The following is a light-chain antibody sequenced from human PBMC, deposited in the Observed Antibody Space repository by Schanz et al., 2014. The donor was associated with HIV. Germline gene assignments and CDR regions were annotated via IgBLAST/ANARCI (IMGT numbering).Light chain of an antibody. J-gene: IGKJ2*02. V-gene: IGKV1-5*03. CDR3: QQYNDNSCT. CDR1: QSIGNS. CDR2: AAS. Sequence: DIQMTQSPSSLSAYVGDRVTITCRASQSIGNSLAWYQLKPGRAPKLLIYAASTLVSGVPLKFSGSGSGTEFTLTIDSLQPDDFATYYCQQYNDNSCTFGQGTKLDFK.